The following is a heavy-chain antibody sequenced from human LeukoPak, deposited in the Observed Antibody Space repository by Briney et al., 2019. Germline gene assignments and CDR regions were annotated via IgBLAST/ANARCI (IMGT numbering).Heavy chain of an antibody. V-gene: IGHV4-39*01. J-gene: IGHJ3*02. CDR2: IHYSGST. CDR1: GGSISSSTHY. Sequence: PSETLSITCTVSGGSISSSTHYWGWIRQPPGKGLEWMGSIHYSGSTYYNPSLKSRVTISVDMSKNQFSLRLSSVTAADTAVYYCARSYCSSSCCAVGAFDIWGQGTVVTVSS. CDR3: ARSYCSSSCCAVGAFDI. D-gene: IGHD2-2*01.